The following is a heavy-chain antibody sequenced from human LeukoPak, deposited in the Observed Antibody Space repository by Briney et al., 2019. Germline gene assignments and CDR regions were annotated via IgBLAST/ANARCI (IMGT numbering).Heavy chain of an antibody. CDR1: GYTFTGYY. D-gene: IGHD3-10*01. Sequence: GASVSVSCKASGYTFTGYYMHWVRQAPGQGLEWMGWINPNTGGTNYAQKFPGRVTMPRATSISTAYMELSRLSSDHTAVSYCARRQLLWFGAPVEELDYWGQGTLVTVSS. CDR3: ARRQLLWFGAPVEELDY. V-gene: IGHV1-2*02. CDR2: INPNTGGT. J-gene: IGHJ4*02.